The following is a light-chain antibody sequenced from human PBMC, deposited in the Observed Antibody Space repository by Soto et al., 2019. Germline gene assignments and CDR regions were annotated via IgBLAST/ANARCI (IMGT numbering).Light chain of an antibody. CDR3: MQALQTPPT. V-gene: IGKV2-28*01. CDR2: LGS. Sequence: DIVMTQSPLSLPVTPGEPASISCRSSQSLLHSNGYNYLDWYLQKPGQSPQLLINLGSNRASGVPERFSGSGSGTKFTLTISRVEAEDVGVYYCMQALQTPPTFGQGTKVEIK. J-gene: IGKJ1*01. CDR1: QSLLHSNGYNY.